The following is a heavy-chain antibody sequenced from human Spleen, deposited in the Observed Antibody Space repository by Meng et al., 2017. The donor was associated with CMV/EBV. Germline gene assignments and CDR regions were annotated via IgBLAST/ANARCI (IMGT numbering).Heavy chain of an antibody. D-gene: IGHD4-11*01. V-gene: IGHV1-2*02. J-gene: IGHJ4*02. CDR1: GYAFTDYY. CDR2: INPNSGYT. Sequence: SGYAFTDYYVHWVRQATGQGLEWMTWINPNSGYTDNAQKFQGRVTITRDTSISTVYMELSGLRSDDTAVYYCARGGLQLVRGPFDFWGQGTLVTVSS. CDR3: ARGGLQLVRGPFDF.